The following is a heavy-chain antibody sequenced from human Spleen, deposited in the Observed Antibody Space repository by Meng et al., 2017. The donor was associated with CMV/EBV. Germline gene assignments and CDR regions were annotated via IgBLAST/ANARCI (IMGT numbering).Heavy chain of an antibody. CDR3: ASGGGYCSSTSCYNRIAWFDP. V-gene: IGHV1-18*01. Sequence: ASVKVSCKASGYTFTSYGISWVRQTPGQGPEWMGWISGYNGNTKYVQKFQGRVTMTTDISTSTVYMELRSLRSDDTAVYYCASGGGYCSSTSCYNRIAWFDPWGQGTLVTVSS. CDR1: GYTFTSYG. D-gene: IGHD2-2*02. J-gene: IGHJ5*02. CDR2: ISGYNGNT.